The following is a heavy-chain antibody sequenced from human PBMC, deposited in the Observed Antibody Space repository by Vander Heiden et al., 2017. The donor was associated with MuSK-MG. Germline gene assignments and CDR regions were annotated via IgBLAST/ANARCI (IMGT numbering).Heavy chain of an antibody. CDR3: AKMYDDSGGSLLHFDD. V-gene: IGHV3-23*01. D-gene: IGHD3-16*01. CDR2: ISRSGGST. J-gene: IGHJ4*02. Sequence: EVQLLESGGGLVQPGGSLRLSCAASGFTFSSYAMSWVRQAPGKGLGWVSAISRSGGSTYPAAPGKGRFTISRDNSKNTRYLKMNSLRADETAVYYCAKMYDDSGGSLLHFDDWGQGTMVTVCS. CDR1: GFTFSSYA.